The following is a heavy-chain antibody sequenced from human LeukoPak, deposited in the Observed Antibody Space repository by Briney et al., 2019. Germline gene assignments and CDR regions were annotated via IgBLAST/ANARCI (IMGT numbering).Heavy chain of an antibody. CDR1: GYTFTSYG. V-gene: IGHV1-18*01. D-gene: IGHD3-22*01. Sequence: HRASVKVSCKASGYTFTSYGISWVRQAPGQGLEWMGWISAYNGNTHYAQKLQGRVTMTTDTSTSTVYMELRSLRSDDTAVYYCARGSPPRRNYDSRGYYSYYFDYWGQGTLVTVSS. CDR2: ISAYNGNT. CDR3: ARGSPPRRNYDSRGYYSYYFDY. J-gene: IGHJ4*02.